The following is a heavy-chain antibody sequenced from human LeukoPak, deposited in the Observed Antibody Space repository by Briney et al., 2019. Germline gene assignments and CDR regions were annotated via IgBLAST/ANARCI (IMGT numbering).Heavy chain of an antibody. CDR3: VSGRLGGGSAIIGY. V-gene: IGHV3-30*19. CDR2: ISYDGSNK. CDR1: GFTFSSYV. J-gene: IGHJ4*01. Sequence: PGGSLRLSCAASGFTFSSYVMHWVRQAPGKGLEWVAVISYDGSNKYYADSVKGRFTISRDNSKNTLYLQMNSLRAEDTAVYYCVSGRLGGGSAIIGYWGQEPWSPSPQ. D-gene: IGHD3-16*01.